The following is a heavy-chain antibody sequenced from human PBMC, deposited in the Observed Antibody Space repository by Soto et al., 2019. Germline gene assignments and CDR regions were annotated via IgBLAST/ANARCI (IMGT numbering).Heavy chain of an antibody. J-gene: IGHJ4*02. CDR3: AGDRIVTMVRGVITRPLDY. V-gene: IGHV1-18*01. CDR2: ISAYNGNT. Sequence: GASAKGSCTASGYTFTSYGISWVRQAPGQGLEWMGWISAYNGNTNYAQKLQGRVTMTTDTSTSTAYMELRSLRSDDTAVYYCAGDRIVTMVRGVITRPLDYWGQGTLVTVSS. CDR1: GYTFTSYG. D-gene: IGHD3-10*01.